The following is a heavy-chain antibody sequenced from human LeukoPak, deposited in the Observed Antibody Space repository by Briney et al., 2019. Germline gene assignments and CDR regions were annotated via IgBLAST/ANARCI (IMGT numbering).Heavy chain of an antibody. CDR2: IYYSGST. V-gene: IGHV4-31*03. CDR3: AREIRGIWFDP. D-gene: IGHD1-26*01. CDR1: GGSISSGGYY. J-gene: IGHJ5*02. Sequence: PSQTLSLTCNVSGGSISSGGYYWSWIRQHPGKGLEWIGYIYYSGSTYYNPSLKSRVTISVDTSKNQFSLKLSSVTAADTAVYYCAREIRGIWFDPWGQGTLVTVSS.